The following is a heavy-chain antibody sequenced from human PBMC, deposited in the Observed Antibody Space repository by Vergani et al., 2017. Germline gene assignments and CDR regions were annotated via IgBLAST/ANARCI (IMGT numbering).Heavy chain of an antibody. D-gene: IGHD6-6*01. CDR2: IHSSGTT. CDR1: GGSITSGSFY. J-gene: IGHJ4*02. CDR3: ARRGWGSSVGYFDY. V-gene: IGHV4-61*02. Sequence: QVQLHESGPGLVKPSQTLSLTCTVSGGSITSGSFYWSWIRQPAGKGLEWIGRIHSSGTTNYNPSLKSRVTLSVDTSKNQLSLRMTSVTAADTAVYYCARRGWGSSVGYFDYWGQGTLVTVSS.